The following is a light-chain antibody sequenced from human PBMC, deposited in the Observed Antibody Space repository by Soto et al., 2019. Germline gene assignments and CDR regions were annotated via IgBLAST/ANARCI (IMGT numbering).Light chain of an antibody. V-gene: IGLV1-44*01. CDR2: SND. CDR1: SSNIGSNT. Sequence: QSVLTQPPSASGTPGQRVTISCSGSSSNIGSNTVSWFQHLPGTAPKLLIYSNDQRPSGVPDRFSGSKSGTSASLAISGLQSADEADYYCQAYDYSLTASVFGGGTKLTVL. CDR3: QAYDYSLTASV. J-gene: IGLJ3*02.